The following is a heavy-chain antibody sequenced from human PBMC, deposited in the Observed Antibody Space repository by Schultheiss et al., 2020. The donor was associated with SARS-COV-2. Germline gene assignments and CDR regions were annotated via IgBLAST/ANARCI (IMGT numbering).Heavy chain of an antibody. J-gene: IGHJ5*02. CDR2: IYSGGST. Sequence: GESLKISCAASGFTFSDYYMSWVRQAPGKGLEWVSVIYSGGSTYYADSVKGRFTISRDNSKNTLYLQMNSLRAEDTAVYYCARDGGSWFDPWGQGTLVTVSS. CDR1: GFTFSDYY. V-gene: IGHV3-66*02. D-gene: IGHD2-15*01. CDR3: ARDGGSWFDP.